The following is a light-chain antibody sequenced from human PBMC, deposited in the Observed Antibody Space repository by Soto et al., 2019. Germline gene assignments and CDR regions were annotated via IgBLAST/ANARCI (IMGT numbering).Light chain of an antibody. CDR2: EVS. CDR1: SSDFGGYSY. V-gene: IGLV2-14*01. Sequence: QSALTQPASVSGSPGQSITISCTGSSSDFGGYSYVSWYQHHPGKAPKLMIYEVSTRPSGVSNRFSGSKSGNTASLTISGLQAEDEADYYCSSYTTSSTLVVFGGGTKVTVL. CDR3: SSYTTSSTLVV. J-gene: IGLJ2*01.